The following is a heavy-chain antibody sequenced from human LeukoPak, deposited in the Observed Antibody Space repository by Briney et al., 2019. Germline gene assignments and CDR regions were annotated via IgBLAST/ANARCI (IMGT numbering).Heavy chain of an antibody. Sequence: SQTLSLTCAISGDSVSSNSAAWNWIRHAPSRGLEWLGRTFYRSKWYHDYAVSVKSRITSNADTAKNQFSLQVNSVTPEDTAVYYCARAVGAIVDYWGQGTLVTVSS. CDR2: TFYRSKWYH. D-gene: IGHD1-26*01. CDR1: GDSVSSNSAA. V-gene: IGHV6-1*01. J-gene: IGHJ4*02. CDR3: ARAVGAIVDY.